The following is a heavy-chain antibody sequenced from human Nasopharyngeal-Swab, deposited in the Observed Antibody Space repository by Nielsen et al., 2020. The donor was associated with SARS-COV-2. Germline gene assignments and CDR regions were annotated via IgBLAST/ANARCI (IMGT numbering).Heavy chain of an antibody. CDR2: ISSSGSTI. D-gene: IGHD2-2*01. Sequence: SLKISCAASGFTFSSYEMNWVRQAPGKGLEWVSYISSSGSTIYYADSVKGRFTISRDNAKNSLYLQMNSLRAEDTAVYYCARDRWGYCSSTSCYGGQGLFDYWGQGTLVTVSS. J-gene: IGHJ4*02. CDR3: ARDRWGYCSSTSCYGGQGLFDY. V-gene: IGHV3-48*03. CDR1: GFTFSSYE.